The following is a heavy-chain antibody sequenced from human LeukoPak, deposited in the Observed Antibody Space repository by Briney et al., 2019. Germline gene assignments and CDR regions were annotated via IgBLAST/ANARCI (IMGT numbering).Heavy chain of an antibody. CDR2: IRYDGSNK. J-gene: IGHJ3*02. CDR3: AKCPRGGDCYHAFDI. V-gene: IGHV3-30*02. D-gene: IGHD2-21*01. CDR1: GFTFSSYG. Sequence: PGGSLRLSCAASGFTFSSYGMHWVRQAPGKGLEWVAFIRYDGSNKYYADSVKGRFTISRDNSKNTLYLQMNSLRAEDTAVYYCAKCPRGGDCYHAFDIWGQGTMVTVSS.